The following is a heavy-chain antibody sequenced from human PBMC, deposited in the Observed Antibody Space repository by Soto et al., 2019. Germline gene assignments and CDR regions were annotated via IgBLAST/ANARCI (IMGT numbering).Heavy chain of an antibody. CDR3: AKDGKAAAVPKGAFDI. CDR1: GFTFSSYA. CDR2: ISGSGGST. J-gene: IGHJ3*02. D-gene: IGHD6-13*01. Sequence: HPGGSLRLSCAASGFTFSSYAMSWVRQAPGKGLEWVSAISGSGGSTYYADSVKGRFTISRDNSKNTLYLQMNSLRAEDTAVYYCAKDGKAAAVPKGAFDIWGQGTMVTVSS. V-gene: IGHV3-23*01.